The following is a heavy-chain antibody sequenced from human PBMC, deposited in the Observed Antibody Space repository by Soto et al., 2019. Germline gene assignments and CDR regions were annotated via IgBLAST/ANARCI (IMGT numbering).Heavy chain of an antibody. Sequence: PSETLSLTCAVYGGSFSGYYWSWIRQPPGKGLEWIGEINHSGSTNYNPSLKSRVTISVDTSKNQFSLKLSSVTAADTAVYYCARITGTHDYWGQGTRVTVSS. V-gene: IGHV4-34*01. CDR3: ARITGTHDY. CDR1: GGSFSGYY. D-gene: IGHD1-7*01. CDR2: INHSGST. J-gene: IGHJ4*02.